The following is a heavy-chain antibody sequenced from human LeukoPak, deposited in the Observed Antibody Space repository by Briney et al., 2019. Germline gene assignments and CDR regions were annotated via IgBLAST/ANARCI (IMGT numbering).Heavy chain of an antibody. CDR2: IYSGDYDT. V-gene: IGHV5-51*01. CDR1: GYSFTSYC. CDR3: ARHGSGSRYCYYGMDV. J-gene: IGHJ6*02. Sequence: GEAPKISCQGSGYSFTSYCIGWVRQIPGKGVGWMGSIYSGDYDTRYSPSFQGQVTISADKSISTAYLQWSSLKASHTAMYYCARHGSGSRYCYYGMDVWGQGTTVTVSS. D-gene: IGHD3-10*01.